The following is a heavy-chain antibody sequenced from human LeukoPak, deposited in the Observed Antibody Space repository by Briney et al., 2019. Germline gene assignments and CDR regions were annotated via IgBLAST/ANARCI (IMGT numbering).Heavy chain of an antibody. CDR1: GYSFTNYW. CDR2: IYPGDSGT. V-gene: IGHV5-51*01. J-gene: IGHJ4*02. Sequence: GESLKISCKGSGYSFTNYWIGWVRQMPGKGLEWMGIIYPGDSGTRYSPSFQGQVTISADKSISTAYLQWSSLKASDTAMYYCARGDYGDYRVYYTLFDYWGQGTLVTVSS. D-gene: IGHD4-17*01. CDR3: ARGDYGDYRVYYTLFDY.